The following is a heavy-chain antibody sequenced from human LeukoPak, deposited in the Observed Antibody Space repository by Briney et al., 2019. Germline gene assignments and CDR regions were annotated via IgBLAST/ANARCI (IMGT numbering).Heavy chain of an antibody. Sequence: SVKVSXKASGGTFSSYAISWVRQAPGQGLEWIGRIIPIFGTANYAQKFQGRVTITTDESTSTAYMELSSLRSEDTAVYYCARDVAIPPPKNYYYMDVWGKGTTVTVSS. V-gene: IGHV1-69*05. CDR3: ARDVAIPPPKNYYYMDV. CDR1: GGTFSSYA. CDR2: IIPIFGTA. D-gene: IGHD2-21*01. J-gene: IGHJ6*03.